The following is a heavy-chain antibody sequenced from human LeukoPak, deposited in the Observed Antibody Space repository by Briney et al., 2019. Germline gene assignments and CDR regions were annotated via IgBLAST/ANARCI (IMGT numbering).Heavy chain of an antibody. V-gene: IGHV1-18*01. Sequence: ASVKVSCKASGYSFTSYGISWVRQAPGQGLEWMGWISGYTGNTNYAPKLQGRVSMTTDTSTTTVYMELRSLRSDDTAVYYCARDLSMIGGVTDDYWGQGTLVTVSS. D-gene: IGHD3-16*01. CDR1: GYSFTSYG. CDR2: ISGYTGNT. J-gene: IGHJ4*02. CDR3: ARDLSMIGGVTDDY.